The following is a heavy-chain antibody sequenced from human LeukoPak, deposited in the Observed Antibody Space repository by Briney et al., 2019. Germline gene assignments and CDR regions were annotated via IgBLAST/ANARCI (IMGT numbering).Heavy chain of an antibody. CDR3: ARVPPYYYDSSGSFDY. J-gene: IGHJ4*02. V-gene: IGHV4-59*01. D-gene: IGHD3-22*01. CDR2: IYYSGST. Sequence: PSETLSLTCTVSGGSISGYYWSWIRQPPGKGLEWIGYIYYSGSTNYNPSLKSRVTISVDTSKNQFSLKLSSVTAADTAVYYCARVPPYYYDSSGSFDYWGQGTLVTVSS. CDR1: GGSISGYY.